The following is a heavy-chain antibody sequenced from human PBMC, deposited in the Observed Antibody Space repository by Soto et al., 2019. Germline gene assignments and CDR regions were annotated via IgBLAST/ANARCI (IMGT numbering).Heavy chain of an antibody. V-gene: IGHV3-11*06. CDR2: ITIRTGNI. J-gene: IGHJ4*01. CDR3: VRDRDLDRDMVHADL. CDR1: GFTFRDHS. Sequence: GGSLRLSCAASGFTFRDHSMSWVRQAPGKGLEWVAYITIRTGNIVYADSVRGRFTISADNAENSVFLQMNSLRDEDTAVYFCVRDRDLDRDMVHADLWGQGTLVTVSS. D-gene: IGHD5-18*01.